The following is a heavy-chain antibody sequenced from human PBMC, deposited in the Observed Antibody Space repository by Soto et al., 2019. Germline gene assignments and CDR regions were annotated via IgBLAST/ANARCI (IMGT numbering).Heavy chain of an antibody. CDR1: GFTFSNYW. V-gene: IGHV3-7*01. J-gene: IGHJ4*02. Sequence: EVQLVESGGGLVQPGGSLRLSCAASGFTFSNYWMTWVRQAPGKGLEWVASLNQDGSEKYYVDSVKGRFTISRDNAQNSLSLQMNSLRADDTAAYYCARAVSTAGGHWGQGTLVTVSS. CDR3: ARAVSTAGGH. CDR2: LNQDGSEK. D-gene: IGHD6-25*01.